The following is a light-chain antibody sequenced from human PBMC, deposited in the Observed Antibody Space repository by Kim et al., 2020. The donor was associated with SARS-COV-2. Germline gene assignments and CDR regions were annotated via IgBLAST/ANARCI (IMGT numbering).Light chain of an antibody. Sequence: GQQVTISCSGSSSNIGNYYVSWYQQLPGTAPRLLIYDNHERPSGIPDRFSGSKSGTTAALDITGLQTGDEADYYCGAWDTSLSIVVFGGGTQLTVL. CDR1: SSNIGNYY. V-gene: IGLV1-51*01. CDR2: DNH. J-gene: IGLJ2*01. CDR3: GAWDTSLSIVV.